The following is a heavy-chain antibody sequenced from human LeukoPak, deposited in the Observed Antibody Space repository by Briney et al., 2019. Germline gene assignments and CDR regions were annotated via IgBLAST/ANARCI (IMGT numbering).Heavy chain of an antibody. CDR1: GFTFSSYA. Sequence: GGSLRLSCAASGFTFSSYAMSWVRQAPGKGLEWVSAISGSGGSTYYADSVEGRFTISRDNSKNTLYLEMNSLRAEDTAVYYCAKGGNDSSWYKTFDYWGQGTLVTVSS. D-gene: IGHD6-13*01. CDR3: AKGGNDSSWYKTFDY. J-gene: IGHJ4*02. V-gene: IGHV3-23*01. CDR2: ISGSGGST.